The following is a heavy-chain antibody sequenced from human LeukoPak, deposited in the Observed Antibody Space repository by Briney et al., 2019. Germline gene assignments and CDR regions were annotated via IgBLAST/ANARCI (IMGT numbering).Heavy chain of an antibody. J-gene: IGHJ4*02. Sequence: GGSLRLSCAASGLTVGSKYMGWVRQAPGKGLEWVSVIYRGGYTYYADSVRGRFTVSRDISQNTLYLQMNRLRVEDTAVYYCATRPDDNDFPYFDFWGQGTLVLVSS. V-gene: IGHV3-66*01. CDR1: GLTVGSKY. CDR2: IYRGGYT. CDR3: ATRPDDNDFPYFDF. D-gene: IGHD3-3*01.